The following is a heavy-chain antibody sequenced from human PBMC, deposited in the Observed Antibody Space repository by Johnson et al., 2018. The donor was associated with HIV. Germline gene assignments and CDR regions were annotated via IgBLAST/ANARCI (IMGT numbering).Heavy chain of an antibody. Sequence: QVHLVESGGGVVQPGRSLRLSCAASGFTFSGYAIHWVRQAPGKGLEWVAVIWYDGSNKYYADSVKGRFTISRDNSKNTIYLQMNSLRVEDTAVYYCAKPYYDFWSGYYEYNAFDIWGQGTLVTVSS. J-gene: IGHJ3*02. D-gene: IGHD3-3*01. CDR3: AKPYYDFWSGYYEYNAFDI. CDR1: GFTFSGYA. V-gene: IGHV3-33*08. CDR2: IWYDGSNK.